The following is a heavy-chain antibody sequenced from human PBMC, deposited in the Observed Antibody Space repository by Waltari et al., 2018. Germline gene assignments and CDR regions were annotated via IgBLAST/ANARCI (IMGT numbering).Heavy chain of an antibody. CDR1: GGPFSSYA. CDR2: IIPIFGTA. J-gene: IGHJ4*02. V-gene: IGHV1-69*01. D-gene: IGHD1-1*01. CDR3: ARGRSERGEDPRMGY. Sequence: QVQLVQSGAEVKKPGSSVTVSCKASGGPFSSYALSWVPQAPGQGLEWMGGIIPIFGTANYAQKFQGRVTITADESTSTAYMELSSLRSEDTAVYYCARGRSERGEDPRMGYWGQGTLVTVSS.